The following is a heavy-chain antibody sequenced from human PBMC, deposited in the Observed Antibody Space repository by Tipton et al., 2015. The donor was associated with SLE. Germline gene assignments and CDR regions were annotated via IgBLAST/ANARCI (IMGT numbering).Heavy chain of an antibody. D-gene: IGHD1-26*01. Sequence: TLSLTCTVSSAPIISDNYWLGWFLQPPGKGLEWIGIIFHRGTTHYNPSLKSRVTISVDTSRNQFSLRLNSVIVADTAVYYCARQVGLGKWYSDLWGRGTLVTVFS. CDR1: SAPIISDNYW. V-gene: IGHV4-39*01. CDR3: ARQVGLGKWYSDL. CDR2: IFHRGTT. J-gene: IGHJ2*01.